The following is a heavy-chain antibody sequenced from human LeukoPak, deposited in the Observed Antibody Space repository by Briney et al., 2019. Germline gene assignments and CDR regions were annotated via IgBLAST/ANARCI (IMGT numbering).Heavy chain of an antibody. V-gene: IGHV3-23*01. CDR1: GFTFTTYA. J-gene: IGHJ2*01. CDR3: ATAFYFDSSGPYWYFDL. Sequence: GGSLRLSCAASGFTFTTYAMNWVRQAPGKGLEWVSVISGSGGSTYYADSVKGQFTISRDNSKNTLYLEVNSLRAEDTAVYYCATAFYFDSSGPYWYFDLWGRGTLVTVSS. D-gene: IGHD3-22*01. CDR2: ISGSGGST.